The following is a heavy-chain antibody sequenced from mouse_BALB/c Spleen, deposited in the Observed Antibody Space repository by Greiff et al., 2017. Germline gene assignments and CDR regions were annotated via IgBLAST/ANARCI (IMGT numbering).Heavy chain of an antibody. CDR3: AKYDYVAY. V-gene: IGHV5-9-4*01. CDR1: GFTFSSYA. Sequence: EVQRVESGGGLVKPGGSLKLSCAASGFTFSSYAMSWVRQSPEKRLEWVAEISSGGSYTYYPDTVTGRFTISRDNAKNTLYLEMSSLRSEDTAMYYCAKYDYVAYWGQGTLVTVSA. J-gene: IGHJ3*01. D-gene: IGHD2-4*01. CDR2: ISSGGSYT.